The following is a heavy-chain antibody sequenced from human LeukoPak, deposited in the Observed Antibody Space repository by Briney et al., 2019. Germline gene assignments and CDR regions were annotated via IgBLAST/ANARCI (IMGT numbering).Heavy chain of an antibody. CDR2: TKPDGSAE. CDR3: ARDGGLHTNFDY. V-gene: IGHV3-7*01. CDR1: GFSFRNYW. J-gene: IGHJ4*02. Sequence: GGSLRLSCAASGFSFRNYWMGWVRQDPGKGLEWVANTKPDGSAEYYADSVRGRFTASRDNANNLLYLQMNRLRAEDTAVYYSARDGGLHTNFDYWGQGTLLTVSS. D-gene: IGHD2-15*01.